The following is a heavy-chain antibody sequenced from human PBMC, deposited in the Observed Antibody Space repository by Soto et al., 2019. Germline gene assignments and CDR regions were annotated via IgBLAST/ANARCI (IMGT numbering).Heavy chain of an antibody. J-gene: IGHJ6*02. D-gene: IGHD2-15*01. CDR2: IWYDGSNK. V-gene: IGHV3-33*01. CDR3: AREKLGYCSGGSCYHYYGMDV. CDR1: GFTFSSYG. Sequence: QVQLVESGGGVVQPGRSLRLSCAASGFTFSSYGMHWVRQAPGKGLEWVAVIWYDGSNKYYADSVKGRFTISRDNSKNTLYLQMSSLRAEDTAVYYCAREKLGYCSGGSCYHYYGMDVWGQGTTVTVSS.